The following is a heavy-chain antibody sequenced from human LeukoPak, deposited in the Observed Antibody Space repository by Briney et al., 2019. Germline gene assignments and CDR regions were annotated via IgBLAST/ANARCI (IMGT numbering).Heavy chain of an antibody. V-gene: IGHV4-34*01. CDR1: GGSFSGYY. Sequence: SETLSLTCAVYGGSFSGYYWSWIRQPPGKGLEWIGEINHSGSTNYNPSLKSRVTISVDTSKNQFSPKLYFVTAADTAVYYCARSRCFYPRDAFDIWGQGTMVTVPS. CDR3: ARSRCFYPRDAFDI. D-gene: IGHD2/OR15-2a*01. J-gene: IGHJ3*02. CDR2: INHSGST.